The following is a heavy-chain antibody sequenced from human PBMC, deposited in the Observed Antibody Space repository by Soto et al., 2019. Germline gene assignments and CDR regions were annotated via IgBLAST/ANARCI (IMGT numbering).Heavy chain of an antibody. CDR2: VYRTGSA. CDR1: GVSICTSGDY. J-gene: IGHJ4*02. Sequence: PSETLSLTCTVTGVSICTSGDYWGWVRQPPGKGLEWIGSVYRTGSAYYNPSLYNPSLESRLSITVDTSKNQFSLKLRSVTAADTAVYYCVDVFTGSTFGYWGQGTLVTVSS. CDR3: VDVFTGSTFGY. V-gene: IGHV4-39*01. D-gene: IGHD3-9*01.